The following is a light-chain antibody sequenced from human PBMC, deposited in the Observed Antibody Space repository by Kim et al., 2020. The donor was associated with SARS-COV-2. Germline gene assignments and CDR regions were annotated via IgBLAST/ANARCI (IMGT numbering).Light chain of an antibody. CDR3: QHYNSYPYT. J-gene: IGKJ2*01. V-gene: IGKV1-5*03. CDR2: AAS. CDR1: QYIGTY. Sequence: ASVGDRVTISCRASQYIGTYLAWYQHKPGKAPTLLVYAASSLEYGVPSRFSGSGSGTEFILTINSLQPDDFATYYCQHYNSYPYTFGQGTNLEI.